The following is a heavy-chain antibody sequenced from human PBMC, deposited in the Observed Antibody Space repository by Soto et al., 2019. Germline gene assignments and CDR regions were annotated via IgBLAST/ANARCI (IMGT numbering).Heavy chain of an antibody. V-gene: IGHV3-23*01. CDR3: AKDPKPYVQLWPPGWFDP. D-gene: IGHD5-18*01. CDR2: ISGSGGST. CDR1: GFTFSSYV. J-gene: IGHJ5*02. Sequence: EVQLLESGGGLVQPGGSLRLSCAASGFTFSSYVMTWVRQAPWKGLEWVSAISGSGGSTYYADSVKGRFTISRDNSKNTLYLQMNSLRAEDTAVYYCAKDPKPYVQLWPPGWFDPWGQGTLVTVSS.